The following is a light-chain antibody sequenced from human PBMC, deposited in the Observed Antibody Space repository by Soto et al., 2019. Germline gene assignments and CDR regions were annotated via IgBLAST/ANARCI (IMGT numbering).Light chain of an antibody. CDR1: SSDVGGYNY. Sequence: QSVLTQPPSASGSPGQSVAISCTGTSSDVGGYNYVSWYQHHPGKAPKLMIYEVNKRPSGVPDRFSGSKSGNTASLTVSGLQAEDEPDYYCSSYAGSSNVFGTGTKVTVL. J-gene: IGLJ1*01. CDR3: SSYAGSSNV. V-gene: IGLV2-8*01. CDR2: EVN.